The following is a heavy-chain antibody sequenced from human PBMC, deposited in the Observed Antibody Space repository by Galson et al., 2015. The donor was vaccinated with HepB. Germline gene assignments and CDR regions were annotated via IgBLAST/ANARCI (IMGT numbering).Heavy chain of an antibody. J-gene: IGHJ4*02. CDR2: ISSGSSYI. CDR3: ARDPPLGTPLDY. Sequence: SLRLSCAASGFIFNDYNMIWVRQAPGKGLEWVSSISSGSSYIYYADSVKGRFTISRDNTKNSLYLQMNSLRAEDTALYYRARDPPLGTPLDYWGQGTLVTVSS. V-gene: IGHV3-21*01. D-gene: IGHD7-27*01. CDR1: GFIFNDYN.